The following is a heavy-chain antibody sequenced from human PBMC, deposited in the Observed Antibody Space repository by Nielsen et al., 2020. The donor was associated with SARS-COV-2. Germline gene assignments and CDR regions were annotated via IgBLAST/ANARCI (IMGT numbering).Heavy chain of an antibody. V-gene: IGHV3-74*01. CDR3: ASARDCGGSTCFSHPYYGMDV. D-gene: IGHD2-15*01. J-gene: IGHJ6*02. Sequence: GGSLRLSCAASGFTFNTYWVHWVRQAPGKGLAWVSRINPDGSRVTYADPVKGRFTISRDNAKNTLYLQMNSLRVEDTAAYYCASARDCGGSTCFSHPYYGMDVWGQGTTVSVSS. CDR1: GFTFNTYW. CDR2: INPDGSRV.